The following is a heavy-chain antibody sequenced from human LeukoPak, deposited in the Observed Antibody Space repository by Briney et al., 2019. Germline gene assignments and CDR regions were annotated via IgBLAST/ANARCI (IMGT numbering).Heavy chain of an antibody. CDR2: ISSSSNII. CDR1: GFTFSNYN. D-gene: IGHD2-21*01. J-gene: IGHJ4*02. V-gene: IGHV3-48*01. CDR3: ARDFAGEFTIDY. Sequence: GGSLRLSCAASGFTFSNYNMNWVRQPPGKGLQWVSYISSSSNIIYYADSVKGRFTISRDNAKNSLFLQMNSLRAEDTAVYYCARDFAGEFTIDYWGQGTLVTVSS.